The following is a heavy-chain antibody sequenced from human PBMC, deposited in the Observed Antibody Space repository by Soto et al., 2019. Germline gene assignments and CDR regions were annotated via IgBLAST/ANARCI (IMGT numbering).Heavy chain of an antibody. CDR3: ARDPKWRWELPKFDY. CDR1: GYTFTSYG. V-gene: IGHV1-18*04. J-gene: IGHJ4*02. CDR2: ISAYNGNT. D-gene: IGHD1-26*01. Sequence: GASVKVSCKASGYTFTSYGISWVRQAPGQGLEWMGWISAYNGNTNYAQKLQGRVTMTTDTSTSTAYMELRSLRSDDTAVYYCARDPKWRWELPKFDYWGQGTLVTVSS.